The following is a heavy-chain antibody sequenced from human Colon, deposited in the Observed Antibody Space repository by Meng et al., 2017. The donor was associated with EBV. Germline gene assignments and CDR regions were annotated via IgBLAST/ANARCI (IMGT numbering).Heavy chain of an antibody. CDR2: INHSGST. V-gene: IGHV4-34*02. CDR3: ARGLAWFRELLSINWFDP. Sequence: QVQLQQWGAGLLKPSENLSLTCAVDGGSFSGYYWTWIRQPPGKGLEWIGEINHSGSTNYNPSLKSRVTISVDTSKNQFSLKLSSVTAADTAVYYCARGLAWFRELLSINWFDPWGQGTLVTVAS. D-gene: IGHD3-10*01. J-gene: IGHJ5*02. CDR1: GGSFSGYY.